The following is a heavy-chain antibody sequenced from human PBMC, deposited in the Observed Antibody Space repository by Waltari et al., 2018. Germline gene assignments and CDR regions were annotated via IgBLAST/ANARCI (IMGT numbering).Heavy chain of an antibody. J-gene: IGHJ4*02. D-gene: IGHD3-16*02. CDR2: VDPEDGET. V-gene: IGHV1-69-2*01. CDR3: ATLRGITFGGLLVPDS. Sequence: EVQLVQSGAEVNKPGASVKISCKISGYTFTDYYIHWMQQAPGKGLDYMGFVDPEDGETVYAKKFQGRVSITADTSTDTAYMELRSLRSEDTAVYYCATLRGITFGGLLVPDSWGQGTLVTVSS. CDR1: GYTFTDYY.